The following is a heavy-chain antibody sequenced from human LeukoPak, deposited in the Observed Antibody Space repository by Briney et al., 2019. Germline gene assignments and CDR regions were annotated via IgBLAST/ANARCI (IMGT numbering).Heavy chain of an antibody. J-gene: IGHJ6*02. CDR1: GFTFNTYG. Sequence: AGGSLRLSCAASGFTFNTYGMNWVRQAPGKGLEWVAIIWYDGSDKYYAGSVKGRFTISRDNSKNTLYLQVNSLRAEDTAVYYCARVGCTGGSCLAYNYYAMDVWGQGTTVTVSS. CDR3: ARVGCTGGSCLAYNYYAMDV. D-gene: IGHD2-15*01. CDR2: IWYDGSDK. V-gene: IGHV3-33*01.